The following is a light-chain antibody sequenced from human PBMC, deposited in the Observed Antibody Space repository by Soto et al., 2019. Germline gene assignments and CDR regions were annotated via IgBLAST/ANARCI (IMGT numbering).Light chain of an antibody. V-gene: IGKV4-1*01. CDR3: QQHYSPPFT. CDR1: QSVFYSSSNNDY. J-gene: IGKJ4*01. CDR2: WAS. Sequence: DIVMTQSPDSLAVSLGEXATINCKSSQSVFYSSSNNDYLAWYQQKPGQPPNLLIYWASTRESGVPDRFSGSGSGTDFTLTLSSLHAEDVSLYFCQQHYSPPFTFGGGTKVEIK.